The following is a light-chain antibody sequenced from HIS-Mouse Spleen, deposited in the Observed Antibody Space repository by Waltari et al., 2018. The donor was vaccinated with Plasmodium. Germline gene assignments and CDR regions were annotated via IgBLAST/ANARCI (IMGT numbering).Light chain of an antibody. CDR2: AAS. Sequence: DIQMTQSPSSLSASVGDRVTITCRASQSISSYLNWYKQKPGKAPKILIYAASSLQSGVPSRFSGSGSGTDFTLTISSLQPEDFATYYCQQNYNTWTFGQGTKVEIK. CDR3: QQNYNTWT. CDR1: QSISSY. V-gene: IGKV1-39*01. J-gene: IGKJ1*01.